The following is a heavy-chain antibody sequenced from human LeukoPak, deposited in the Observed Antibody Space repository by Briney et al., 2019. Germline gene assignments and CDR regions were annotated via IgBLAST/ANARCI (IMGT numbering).Heavy chain of an antibody. CDR3: VTNDSGSNQKY. CDR1: GFTFRNAW. J-gene: IGHJ4*02. CDR2: IKSKNGGGTK. V-gene: IGHV3-15*01. Sequence: GESLRLSCAASGFTFRNAWMSWVRQPPGQGLDWVGSIKSKNGGGTKDYPSPEKGSFTISNDASKHTSLLQMTSPEMEATAFFCGVTNDSGSNQKYWDQGTLVTVSA. D-gene: IGHD3-10*01.